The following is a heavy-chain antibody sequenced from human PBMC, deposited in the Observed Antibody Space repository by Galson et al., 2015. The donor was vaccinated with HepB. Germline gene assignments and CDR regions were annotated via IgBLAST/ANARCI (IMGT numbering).Heavy chain of an antibody. Sequence: SLRLSCAASGFTFSSYEMNWVRQAPGKGLEWVSYISSSGSTIYYADSVKGRFTISRDNAKNSLYLQMNSLRAEDTAVYYCAREYGSGSYLATHFDYWGQGTLVTVSS. CDR1: GFTFSSYE. J-gene: IGHJ4*02. V-gene: IGHV3-48*03. CDR2: ISSSGSTI. CDR3: AREYGSGSYLATHFDY. D-gene: IGHD3-10*01.